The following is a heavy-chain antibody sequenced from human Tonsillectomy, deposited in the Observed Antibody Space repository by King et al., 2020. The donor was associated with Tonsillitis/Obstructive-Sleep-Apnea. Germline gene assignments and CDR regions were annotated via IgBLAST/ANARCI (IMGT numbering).Heavy chain of an antibody. CDR1: GLSLSNARMG. V-gene: IGHV2-26*01. CDR2: IFSNDEK. J-gene: IGHJ4*02. CDR3: TGLGGNYPYYFDY. D-gene: IGHD1-7*01. Sequence: TLKESGPVLVKPTETLTLTCTASGLSLSNARMGVSWIRQPPGKALEWLAHIFSNDEKSYSTSLESRLTISKDTSTSQVVLTMTNMDPVDTSTYYCTGLGGNYPYYFDYWGQGILVTVSS.